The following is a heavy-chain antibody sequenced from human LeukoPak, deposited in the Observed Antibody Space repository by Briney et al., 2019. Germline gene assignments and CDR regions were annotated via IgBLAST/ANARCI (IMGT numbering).Heavy chain of an antibody. CDR3: ARHGSGSYHFDY. V-gene: IGHV1-69*13. D-gene: IGHD3-10*01. CDR2: IIPIFGTA. Sequence: ASVKVSCKASGGTFSSYAISWVRQAPGQGLEWMGGIIPIFGTANYAQKFQGRVTITADESTSTAYMELSSLRSEDTAVYYCARHGSGSYHFDYWGQGTLVTVSS. J-gene: IGHJ4*02. CDR1: GGTFSSYA.